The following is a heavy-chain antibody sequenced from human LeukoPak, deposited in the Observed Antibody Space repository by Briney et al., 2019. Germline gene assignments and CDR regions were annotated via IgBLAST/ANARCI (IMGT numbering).Heavy chain of an antibody. V-gene: IGHV3-23*01. CDR1: GFTFTACG. CDR2: ISSTGTDT. J-gene: IGHJ3*01. Sequence: GGSLRLSCAASGFTFTACGMSGFRQAPGKGLKWVSAISSTGTDTYYADSVKGRFTISRDNSKNRLYLQMQNLRVEDTAQYYCAKEQASAFDLWGQGTMVTVSS. CDR3: AKEQASAFDL.